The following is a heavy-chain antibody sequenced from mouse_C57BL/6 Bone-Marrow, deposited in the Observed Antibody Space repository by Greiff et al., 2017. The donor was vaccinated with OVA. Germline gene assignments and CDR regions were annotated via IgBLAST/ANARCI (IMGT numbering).Heavy chain of an antibody. CDR2: IYPGDGDT. Sequence: QVQLQQSGPELVKPGASVKISCKASGYAFSSSWMNWVKQRPGKGLEWIGRIYPGDGDTNYNGKFKGKATLTADKSSSTAYMQLSSLTSEDSAVYFCARVDWASYYFDYWGQGTTLTVSS. V-gene: IGHV1-82*01. CDR1: GYAFSSSW. CDR3: ARVDWASYYFDY. J-gene: IGHJ2*01. D-gene: IGHD4-1*01.